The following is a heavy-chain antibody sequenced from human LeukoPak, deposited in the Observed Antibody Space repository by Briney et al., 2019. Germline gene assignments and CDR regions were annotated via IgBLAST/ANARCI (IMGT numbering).Heavy chain of an antibody. V-gene: IGHV3-74*01. CDR2: INSDGSST. CDR1: GFTFSSYW. D-gene: IGHD3-10*01. J-gene: IGHJ4*02. CDR3: AKESLLLRGPLLIYYFDF. Sequence: GGSLRLSCAASGFTFSSYWMHWVRQAPGKGLVWVSRINSDGSSTSYADSVKGRFTISRDNAKNTLYLQMNSLRAEGTAIYYCAKESLLLRGPLLIYYFDFWGQGTLVTVSS.